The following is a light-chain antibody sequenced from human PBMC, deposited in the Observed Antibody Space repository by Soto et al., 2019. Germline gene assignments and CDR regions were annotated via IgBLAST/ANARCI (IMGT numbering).Light chain of an antibody. V-gene: IGKV1-39*01. CDR3: QQNYNTLRT. J-gene: IGKJ1*01. Sequence: DIQMTQSPSSLSASVGDRVTITCRASQAISSYLNWYQQKPGKAPKLLIYDASIFQTGVPSRFSGSGSGTDFTLTISSLQPEDFATYFCQQNYNTLRTFGQGTKVEIK. CDR2: DAS. CDR1: QAISSY.